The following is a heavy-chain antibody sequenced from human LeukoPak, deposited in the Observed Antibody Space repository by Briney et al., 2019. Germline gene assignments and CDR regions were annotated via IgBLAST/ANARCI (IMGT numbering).Heavy chain of an antibody. CDR3: ARDSGGYDYGDYSRGPSEY. J-gene: IGHJ4*02. CDR1: GGTFSSYA. D-gene: IGHD4-17*01. CDR2: MIPIFGTA. Sequence: SVKVSCKASGGTFSSYAISWVRQAPGQGLEWMGGMIPIFGTANYAQKFQGRVTITAEESTNTAYMELSSLRSEDTAVYYCARDSGGYDYGDYSRGPSEYWGQGTLVTVSS. V-gene: IGHV1-69*01.